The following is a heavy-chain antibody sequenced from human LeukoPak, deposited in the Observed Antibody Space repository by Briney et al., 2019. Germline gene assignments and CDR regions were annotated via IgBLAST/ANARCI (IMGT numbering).Heavy chain of an antibody. CDR2: IYHTPQT. CDR1: GGSVKTSTHY. V-gene: IGHV4-39*02. Sequence: NPSETLSLTCSVSGGSVKTSTHYWAWIRQPPGKGLEWIASIYHTPQTFVSASHGSRLSMSVASSSDLLSLTLTSVTASDAATYYCVRGVVLTRRFDAWGQGSLV. J-gene: IGHJ5*02. CDR3: VRGVVLTRRFDA. D-gene: IGHD2-21*01.